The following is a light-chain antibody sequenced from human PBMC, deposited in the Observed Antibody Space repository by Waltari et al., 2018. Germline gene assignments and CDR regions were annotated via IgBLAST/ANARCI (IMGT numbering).Light chain of an antibody. V-gene: IGKV2-28*01. CDR2: LGS. CDR1: QSLLHSNGYNY. CDR3: MQQT. Sequence: DIVMTQSPLSLPVTPGEPASISCRSSQSLLHSNGYNYLDWYLQKPGQSPQLLIYLGSNRASGVPDRFSGSGSGTDFTLKISRVEAEDVGVYYCMQQTFVQGTKVEIK. J-gene: IGKJ1*01.